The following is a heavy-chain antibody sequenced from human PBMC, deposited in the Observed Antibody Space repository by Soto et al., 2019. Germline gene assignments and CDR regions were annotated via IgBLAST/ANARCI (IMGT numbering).Heavy chain of an antibody. J-gene: IGHJ3*02. V-gene: IGHV4-59*01. CDR2: MYFNEST. Sequence: QVLLQESGPGLVKPSETLSLTCTVSGASITSYFLNWIRQAPGKGLEWIGYMYFNESTNYNPSLKSRVMMSLDTSKSLFSLKLNSVTAVDTAIYYCARDHKEAFDIWGQGTLVTVSS. CDR3: ARDHKEAFDI. CDR1: GASITSYF.